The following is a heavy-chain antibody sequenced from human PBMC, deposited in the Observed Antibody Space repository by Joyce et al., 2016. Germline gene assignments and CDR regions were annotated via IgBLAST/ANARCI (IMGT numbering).Heavy chain of an antibody. V-gene: IGHV3-21*01. Sequence: QLVESGGGVVKPGGSLRLSCDASGSTFSSSGMSWFRQAPGKGLEWVAAISGTSYYKFHAETVRGRFTVSRDNAKKTLYLQMNSLRAEDSAVFYCARGGISYYYAMDVWGQGTTVTVSS. J-gene: IGHJ6*02. D-gene: IGHD3-16*01. CDR3: ARGGISYYYAMDV. CDR2: ISGTSYYK. CDR1: GSTFSSSG.